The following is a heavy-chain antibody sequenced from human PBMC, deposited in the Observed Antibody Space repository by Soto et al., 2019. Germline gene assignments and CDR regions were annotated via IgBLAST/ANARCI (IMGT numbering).Heavy chain of an antibody. Sequence: QVQLVESGGGVVQPGRSLRLSCAASGFTFVGYIMHWVRQAPGKGLEWVAVISQDGGNKFYADSVKGRFTISRDNSESTLYLQMNSLRGGDTAVYYCAREGFGDGLDVWGHGTTVTVSS. D-gene: IGHD3-16*01. CDR3: AREGFGDGLDV. CDR1: GFTFVGYI. CDR2: ISQDGGNK. J-gene: IGHJ6*02. V-gene: IGHV3-30*04.